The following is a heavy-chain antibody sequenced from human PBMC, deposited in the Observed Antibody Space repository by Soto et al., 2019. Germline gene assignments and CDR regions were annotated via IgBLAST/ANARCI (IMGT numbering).Heavy chain of an antibody. CDR1: GGPISHYN. J-gene: IGHJ5*02. Sequence: QLQLQESGPGLVKPSETLSLTCTVSGGPISHYNWNWIRQAPGKGMAWIGYIFYDGRTHYNPSLKSRVTISVDMSKIRLSQTLTSVTAADTAVYYCARYFYPWGQGTLVTVSS. V-gene: IGHV4-59*01. CDR3: ARYFYP. CDR2: IFYDGRT.